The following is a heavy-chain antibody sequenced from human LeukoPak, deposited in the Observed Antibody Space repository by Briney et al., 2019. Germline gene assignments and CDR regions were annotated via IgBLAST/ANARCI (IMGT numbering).Heavy chain of an antibody. CDR2: IYYTGFN. Sequence: SETLSLTCTVAGGSITNNNFYWGWIRQPPGKGLEWIGGIYYTGFNASYPSLKSRVIVSIDTSKNQFSLKLSSVTAADTAVYYCARSVAVYFDYWGQGTLVTVSS. D-gene: IGHD6-19*01. V-gene: IGHV4-39*07. CDR1: GGSITNNNFY. J-gene: IGHJ4*02. CDR3: ARSVAVYFDY.